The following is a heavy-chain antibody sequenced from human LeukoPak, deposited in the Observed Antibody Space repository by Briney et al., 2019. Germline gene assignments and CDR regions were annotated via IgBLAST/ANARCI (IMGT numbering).Heavy chain of an antibody. J-gene: IGHJ4*02. CDR1: GFTFSRYW. V-gene: IGHV3-7*01. D-gene: IGHD5-12*01. CDR2: IKQDGSET. Sequence: GGSLRLSCAASGFTFSRYWMTWVRQAPGKGLEWVANIKQDGSETYYVDAVKGRFTISRDNAKNSLYLQMNSLRVDDTAVYFCARGGYSGYMYYFDYWGQGTLVTVSS. CDR3: ARGGYSGYMYYFDY.